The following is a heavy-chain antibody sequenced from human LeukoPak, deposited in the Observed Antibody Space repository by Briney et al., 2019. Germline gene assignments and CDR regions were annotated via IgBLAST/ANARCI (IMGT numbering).Heavy chain of an antibody. CDR2: ISGSGGST. CDR3: ATYSSSWYCFDY. J-gene: IGHJ4*02. V-gene: IGHV3-23*01. CDR1: GFTFSSYA. D-gene: IGHD6-13*01. Sequence: GGSLRLSCAASGFTFSSYAMSWVRQAPGKGLEWVSAISGSGGSTYYADSVKGRFTISRDNSKNTLYLQMNSLRAEDTAVYYCATYSSSWYCFDYWGQGTLVSVSS.